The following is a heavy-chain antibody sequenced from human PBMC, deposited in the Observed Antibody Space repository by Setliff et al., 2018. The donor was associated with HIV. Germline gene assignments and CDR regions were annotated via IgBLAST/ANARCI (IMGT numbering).Heavy chain of an antibody. CDR3: ARREGRFGEASMDV. CDR2: IFPRDSDT. D-gene: IGHD3-10*01. CDR1: GYTFSSYW. J-gene: IGHJ6*03. V-gene: IGHV5-51*01. Sequence: PGESLKISCEGSGYTFSSYWIAWVRQVPGRGLEWMGIIFPRDSDTRYSPSFQGQVTISADKSISTAYLQWSSLKASDTAMYYCARREGRFGEASMDVWGKGTTVTVSS.